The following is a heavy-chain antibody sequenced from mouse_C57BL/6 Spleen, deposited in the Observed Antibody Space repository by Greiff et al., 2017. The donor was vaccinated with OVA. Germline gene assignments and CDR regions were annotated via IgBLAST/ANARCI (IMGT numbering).Heavy chain of an antibody. CDR2: IDPSDSET. V-gene: IGHV1-52*01. J-gene: IGHJ4*01. CDR1: GYTFTSYW. CDR3: ARSRDDYDMDY. D-gene: IGHD3-3*01. Sequence: VQLQQPGAELVRPGSSVKLSCKASGYTFTSYWMHWVKQRPIQGLEWIGNIDPSDSETHYNQKFKDKATLTVDKSTSTAYMQLSSLTSEDTAVYYSARSRDDYDMDYWGKGTSVTVAT.